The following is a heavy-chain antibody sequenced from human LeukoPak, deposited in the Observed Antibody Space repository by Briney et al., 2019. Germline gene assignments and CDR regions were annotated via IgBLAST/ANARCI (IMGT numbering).Heavy chain of an antibody. CDR3: ARAYSSGWAAFDY. CDR2: IKQDGSEK. V-gene: IGHV3-7*03. Sequence: PGGSLRLSCAASGFTFSSYWMSWVRQAPGKGLEWVANIKQDGSEKYYVDSVKGRFTISRDNAKNSLYLQMNSLRAEDTAVYYCARAYSSGWAAFDYWGQGTLVTVSS. CDR1: GFTFSSYW. J-gene: IGHJ4*02. D-gene: IGHD6-19*01.